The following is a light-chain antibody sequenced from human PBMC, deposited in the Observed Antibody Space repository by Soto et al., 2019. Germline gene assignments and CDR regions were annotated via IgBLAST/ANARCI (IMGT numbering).Light chain of an antibody. CDR2: GAS. Sequence: IVLTQSPATLSLSPGERDTLSCRARQTVSTYLSWYQHKPGQAPRLLIYGASKRATGIPARFSGSGSGTDFTLTISSLEPEDSAVYYCHQRYNWLTFGGGTKVEIK. J-gene: IGKJ4*01. CDR1: QTVSTY. CDR3: HQRYNWLT. V-gene: IGKV3-11*01.